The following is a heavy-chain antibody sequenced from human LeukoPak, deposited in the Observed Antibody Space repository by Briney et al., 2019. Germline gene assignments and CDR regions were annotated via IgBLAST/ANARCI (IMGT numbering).Heavy chain of an antibody. V-gene: IGHV1-69*13. D-gene: IGHD1-26*01. J-gene: IGHJ5*02. CDR3: ARATRVGAIPWFDP. CDR2: IIPIFGTA. CDR1: GYTFTDYV. Sequence: SVKVSCKASGYTFTDYVIHWVRQAPGQGLEWMGGIIPIFGTANYAQKFQGRVTITADESTSTAYMELSSLRSEDTAVYYCARATRVGAIPWFDPWGQGTLVTVSS.